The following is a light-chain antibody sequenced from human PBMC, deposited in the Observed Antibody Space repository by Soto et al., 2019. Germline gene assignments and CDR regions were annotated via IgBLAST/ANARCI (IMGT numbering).Light chain of an antibody. Sequence: EIVLTQSPGTLSLSPGERATLSCRASQSVSSSYLAWYQQKPGQAPRLLIYGASSRATGIPDRFSGSGSGTVFTLTISRLEPEDFAVYYCQQYGSSPLWTFGQGTKVDIK. CDR3: QQYGSSPLWT. V-gene: IGKV3-20*01. J-gene: IGKJ1*01. CDR2: GAS. CDR1: QSVSSSY.